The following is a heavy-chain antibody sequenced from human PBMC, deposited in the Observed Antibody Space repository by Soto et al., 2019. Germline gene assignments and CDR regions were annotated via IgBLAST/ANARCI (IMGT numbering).Heavy chain of an antibody. D-gene: IGHD3-3*01. V-gene: IGHV3-23*04. J-gene: IGHJ4*02. Sequence: EVQLVESGGGLVQPGGSLRLSCVGSGFPLSTYTMSWVRQAPGQGLEWLSGIYGGGDGISYADSVKGRFTISRDNSRSTVYLQMNSLRSDDTAIYYCAKDRQPDGFWPFDHWGRGTLIVVSS. CDR1: GFPLSTYT. CDR2: IYGGGDGI. CDR3: AKDRQPDGFWPFDH.